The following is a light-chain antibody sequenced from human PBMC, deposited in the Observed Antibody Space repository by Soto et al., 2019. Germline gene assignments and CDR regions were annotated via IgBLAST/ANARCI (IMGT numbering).Light chain of an antibody. Sequence: EIVLTQSPATLSLSPGERATLSCRASQSVSSYLAWYQQKPGQAPRLLIYDASNRATVIPARFSGSGSGTDFILTISSLEPEDFAVYYCQQRSNWPPITFGQGTQLEIK. J-gene: IGKJ5*01. CDR3: QQRSNWPPIT. CDR2: DAS. CDR1: QSVSSY. V-gene: IGKV3-11*01.